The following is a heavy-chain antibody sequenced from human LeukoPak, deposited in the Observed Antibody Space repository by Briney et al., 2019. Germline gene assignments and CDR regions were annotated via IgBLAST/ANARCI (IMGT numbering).Heavy chain of an antibody. D-gene: IGHD2-21*01. Sequence: GGSLRPSCAASGFTFSTYAMTWVRQAPGKGLEWVSAMSGRGAYTYYADSVKGRFTVSRDNSRNTLYLQMNSLRAEDTAVYYCAKNFGDGLAFYDYWGQGTLVTVSS. CDR1: GFTFSTYA. CDR3: AKNFGDGLAFYDY. J-gene: IGHJ4*02. V-gene: IGHV3-23*01. CDR2: MSGRGAYT.